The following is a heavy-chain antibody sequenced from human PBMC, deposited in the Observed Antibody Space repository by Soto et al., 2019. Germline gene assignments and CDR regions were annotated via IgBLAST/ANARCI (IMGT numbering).Heavy chain of an antibody. CDR2: IYYSGST. CDR3: ARASTTVTLFDY. V-gene: IGHV4-59*01. D-gene: IGHD4-17*01. CDR1: GGSISSYY. J-gene: IGHJ4*02. Sequence: SETLSLTCAVSGGSISSYYWSWIRQPPGKGLEWIGYIYYSGSTNYNPSLKSRVTISVDTSKNQFSLKLSSVTAADTAVYYCARASTTVTLFDYWGQGTLVTVSS.